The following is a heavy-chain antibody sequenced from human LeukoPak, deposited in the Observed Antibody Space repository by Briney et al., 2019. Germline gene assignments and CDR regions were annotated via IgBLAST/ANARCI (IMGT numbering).Heavy chain of an antibody. Sequence: SETLSLTCTVSGGSISSGGYYWSWIRQHPGKGLEWIGYIYYSGSTYYNPSLKSRVTISVGTSKNQFSLKLSSVTAADTAVYYCARDRYCSSTSCMSGYGMDVWGQGTTVTVSS. V-gene: IGHV4-31*03. J-gene: IGHJ6*02. D-gene: IGHD2-2*01. CDR2: IYYSGST. CDR3: ARDRYCSSTSCMSGYGMDV. CDR1: GGSISSGGYY.